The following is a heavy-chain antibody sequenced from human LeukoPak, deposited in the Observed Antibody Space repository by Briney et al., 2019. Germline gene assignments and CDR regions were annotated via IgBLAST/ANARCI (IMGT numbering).Heavy chain of an antibody. V-gene: IGHV4-4*07. D-gene: IGHD2-8*01. Sequence: PSETLSLTCTVSGGSISSYYWSWIRQPAGKGLEWIGRIYTSGSANYNPSLKSRVTLSVDTSKNQFSLKLSSVTAADTAVYYCARDQTNGPFDYWGQGTLVTVSS. J-gene: IGHJ4*02. CDR2: IYTSGSA. CDR1: GGSISSYY. CDR3: ARDQTNGPFDY.